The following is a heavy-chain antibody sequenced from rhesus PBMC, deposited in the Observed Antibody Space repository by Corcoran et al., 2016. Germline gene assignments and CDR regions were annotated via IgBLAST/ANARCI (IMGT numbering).Heavy chain of an antibody. CDR1: GYTFTSYY. J-gene: IGHJ4*01. D-gene: IGHD6-25*01. CDR3: TRRGGSWKNFDY. V-gene: IGHV1S9*01. CDR2: INPTNGNT. Sequence: QVQLVQSGAEVQKPGAAGQLSCKASGYTFTSYYKNLVSQAPGQVLECRGGINPTNGNTDYATKLQGRVSMTMETSRSTAYMELSSLRSEDTAVNYWTRRGGSWKNFDYWGQGVMVTVSS.